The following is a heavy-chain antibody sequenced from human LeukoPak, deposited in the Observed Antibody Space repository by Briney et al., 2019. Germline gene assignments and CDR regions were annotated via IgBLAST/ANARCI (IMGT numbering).Heavy chain of an antibody. Sequence: PSETLSLTCTVSGGSISSYYWSWVRQPPGKGLEWMGYIYYSGSTNYNPSLKSRVTISVDTSKNQFSLKLSSVTAADTAVYYCARVRGVATSYYYYYGMDVWGQGTTVTVSS. CDR1: GGSISSYY. CDR2: IYYSGST. J-gene: IGHJ6*02. CDR3: ARVRGVATSYYYYYGMDV. V-gene: IGHV4-59*01. D-gene: IGHD5-12*01.